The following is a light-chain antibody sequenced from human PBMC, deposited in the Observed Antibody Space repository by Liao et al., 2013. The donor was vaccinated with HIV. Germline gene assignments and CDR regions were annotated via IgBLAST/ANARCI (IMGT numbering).Light chain of an antibody. CDR2: YDT. V-gene: IGLV3-21*04. CDR1: NIGSKS. Sequence: SYVLTQPPSVSVAPGKTARITCGGSNIGSKSVHWYQQKPGQAPVLVIYYDTDRPSGIPERFSGSNFGNTATLTISRVEAGDEADYHCQVWDSSTDHYVFGNGTRVTVL. J-gene: IGLJ1*01. CDR3: QVWDSSTDHYV.